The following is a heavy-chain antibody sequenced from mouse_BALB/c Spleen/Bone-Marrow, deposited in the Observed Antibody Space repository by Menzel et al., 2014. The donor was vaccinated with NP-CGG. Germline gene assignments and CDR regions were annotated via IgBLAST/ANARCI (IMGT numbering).Heavy chain of an antibody. D-gene: IGHD3-1*01. Sequence: EVQLVESGGGLVQPGGSLKLSCAASGFTFSSYAVSWVRQTPEKRLEWVAYISNGGGSTYYPDTVKGRFTISRDNAKNTLYLRMSSLKSEDTAMYYCVRQLGLRWAMDYWGQGTSVTVSS. CDR2: ISNGGGST. J-gene: IGHJ4*01. V-gene: IGHV5-12-2*01. CDR1: GFTFSSYA. CDR3: VRQLGLRWAMDY.